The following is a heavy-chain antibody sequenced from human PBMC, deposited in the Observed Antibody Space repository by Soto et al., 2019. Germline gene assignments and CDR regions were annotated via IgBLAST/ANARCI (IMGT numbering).Heavy chain of an antibody. CDR1: GFTFSNAW. D-gene: IGHD2-2*01. J-gene: IGHJ3*02. V-gene: IGHV3-15*01. CDR2: IKSKTDGGTT. Sequence: PGGSLKLSCAASGFTFSNAWMSWVRQAPGKGLEWVGRIKSKTDGGTTDYAAPVKGRFTISRDDSKNTLYLQMNSLKTEDTAVYYCTTASPVVPAAIDAFDIWGQGTMVTVSS. CDR3: TTASPVVPAAIDAFDI.